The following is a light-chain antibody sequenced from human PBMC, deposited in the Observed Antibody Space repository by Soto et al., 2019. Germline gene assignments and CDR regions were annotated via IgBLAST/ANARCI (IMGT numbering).Light chain of an antibody. J-gene: IGLJ1*01. CDR3: TSYAGNDVYV. CDR2: EVS. Sequence: QSVLALPPSASGSPGQAVTISCTGTSSDVGGYDYVSWYQQHPGKAPKLMIYEVSKRPSGVPDRFSASKSGNTASLTVSGLQAEDEAHYHCTSYAGNDVYVFGTGTKLTVL. CDR1: SSDVGGYDY. V-gene: IGLV2-8*01.